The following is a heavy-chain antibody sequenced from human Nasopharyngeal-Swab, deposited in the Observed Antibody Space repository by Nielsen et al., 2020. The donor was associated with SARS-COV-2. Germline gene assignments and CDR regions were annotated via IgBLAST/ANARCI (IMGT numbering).Heavy chain of an antibody. D-gene: IGHD3-10*01. CDR1: GFTFSSYW. CDR3: VRAYGSGNYFDY. J-gene: IGHJ4*02. CDR2: VTPDGGSP. V-gene: IGHV3-64D*06. Sequence: GESLKISCAASGFTFSSYWMHWVRQAPGKGPEYLAAVTPDGGSPYYADSVKGRFIISRDNSKNTLYLQLSSLRAEDTAVYYCVRAYGSGNYFDYWGQGTLVTVSS.